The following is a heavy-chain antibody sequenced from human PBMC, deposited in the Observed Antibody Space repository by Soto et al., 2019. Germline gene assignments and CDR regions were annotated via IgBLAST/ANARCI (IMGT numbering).Heavy chain of an antibody. CDR3: ARIFGDYGRGWFDP. V-gene: IGHV1-18*04. D-gene: IGHD4-17*01. CDR1: GYTFTSYG. CDR2: ISAYNGNT. Sequence: ASVKVSCKASGYTFTSYGISWVRRAPGQGLEWMGWISAYNGNTNYAQKLQGRVTMTTDTSTSTAYMELRSLRSDDTAVYYCARIFGDYGRGWFDPWGQGTLVTVSS. J-gene: IGHJ5*02.